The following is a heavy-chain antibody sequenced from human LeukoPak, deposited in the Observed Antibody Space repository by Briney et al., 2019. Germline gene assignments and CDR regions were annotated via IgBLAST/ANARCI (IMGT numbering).Heavy chain of an antibody. D-gene: IGHD3-22*01. CDR2: IYTSGST. Sequence: SETLSLTCTVSGGSISSYYWSWIRQPAGKGLEWIGRIYTSGSTNYNPSLKSRVTMSVDTSKTQFSLKLSSVTAADTAVYYCAREDSSGYYEPFDYWGQGTLVTVSS. CDR1: GGSISSYY. J-gene: IGHJ4*02. V-gene: IGHV4-4*07. CDR3: AREDSSGYYEPFDY.